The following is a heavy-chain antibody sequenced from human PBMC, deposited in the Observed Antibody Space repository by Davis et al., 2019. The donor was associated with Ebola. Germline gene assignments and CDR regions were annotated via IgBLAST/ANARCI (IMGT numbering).Heavy chain of an antibody. CDR1: GYTFTGYY. V-gene: IGHV1-2*02. Sequence: ASVKVSCKASGYTFTGYYMHWVRQAPGQGLEWMGWINPDSGGTNYAHNFQGRVTMTRDTSTSTAHMELSSLRSDDTAVYYCARGPGGAAVSYWGQGTLVTVSS. CDR2: INPDSGGT. D-gene: IGHD6-13*01. J-gene: IGHJ4*02. CDR3: ARGPGGAAVSY.